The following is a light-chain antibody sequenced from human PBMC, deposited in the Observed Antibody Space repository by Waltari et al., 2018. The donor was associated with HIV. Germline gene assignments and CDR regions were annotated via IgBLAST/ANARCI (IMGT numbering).Light chain of an antibody. CDR1: SSNIGNNA. CDR3: AAWDDSLSGSYV. J-gene: IGLJ1*01. Sequence: SASGTPGRRVTISCSGSSSNIGNNAVYWYQELPGTAPKLLIFGNGQRPSGVPDRFSGSKSGTSASLAISGLRSEDEADYYCAAWDDSLSGSYVFGTGTKVTVL. CDR2: GNG. V-gene: IGLV1-47*01.